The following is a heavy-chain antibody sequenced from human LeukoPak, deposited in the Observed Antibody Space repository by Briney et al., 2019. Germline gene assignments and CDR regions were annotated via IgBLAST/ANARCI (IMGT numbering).Heavy chain of an antibody. J-gene: IGHJ4*02. Sequence: SETLSLTCTVSGGSISSSSYYWGWIRQPPGKGLEWIGSIYYSGSTYYNPSLKSRVTISVDTSKNQFSLKLSSVTAADTAVYYCARDPGYYGLGAFDYWGQGTLVTVSS. CDR3: ARDPGYYGLGAFDY. CDR2: IYYSGST. V-gene: IGHV4-39*02. CDR1: GGSISSSSYY. D-gene: IGHD3-10*01.